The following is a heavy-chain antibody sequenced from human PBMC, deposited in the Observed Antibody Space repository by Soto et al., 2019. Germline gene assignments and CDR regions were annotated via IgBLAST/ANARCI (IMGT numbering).Heavy chain of an antibody. D-gene: IGHD3-22*01. Sequence: PGESLKISCKGSGYSFTSYWIGWVRQMPGKGLEWMGIIYPGDSDTRYSPSFQGQVTISADKPISTAYLQWSSLKASDTAMYYCARALNPYYYDSSGYPGDWGQGTLVTVSS. J-gene: IGHJ4*02. V-gene: IGHV5-51*01. CDR2: IYPGDSDT. CDR3: ARALNPYYYDSSGYPGD. CDR1: GYSFTSYW.